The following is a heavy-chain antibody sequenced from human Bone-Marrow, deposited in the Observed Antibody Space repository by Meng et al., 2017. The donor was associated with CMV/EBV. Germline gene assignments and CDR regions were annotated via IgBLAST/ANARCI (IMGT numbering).Heavy chain of an antibody. CDR1: GGSFSGYY. D-gene: IGHD1-26*01. CDR3: ARSASGSYWEGYDFDY. CDR2: INHSGST. Sequence: SETLSLTCAVYGGSFSGYYWSWIRQPPGKGLEWIGEINHSGSTNYNPSLKSRVTISVDTSKNQFALKLSSVTAADTAVYYCARSASGSYWEGYDFDYWGQGTLVTVSS. V-gene: IGHV4-34*01. J-gene: IGHJ4*02.